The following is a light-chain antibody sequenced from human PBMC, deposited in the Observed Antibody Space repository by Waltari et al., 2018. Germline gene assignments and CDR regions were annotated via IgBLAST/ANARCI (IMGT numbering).Light chain of an antibody. CDR3: QSFDIRLSGGVV. J-gene: IGLJ3*02. V-gene: IGLV1-40*01. Sequence: QSVLTQPPSMSGAPGQRVPISCTGSSSNLGAGHDVHWYQVFPGTAPKLLIYGNNNRPSGVPDRFSGSKSDTSASLAIGGLQAEDEADYYCQSFDIRLSGGVVFGGGTKVTVL. CDR1: SSNLGAGHD. CDR2: GNN.